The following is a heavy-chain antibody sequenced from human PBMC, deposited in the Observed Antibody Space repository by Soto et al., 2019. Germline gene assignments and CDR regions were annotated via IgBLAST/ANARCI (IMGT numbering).Heavy chain of an antibody. Sequence: GASVKVSCKASGYTFTSYYMHWVRRAPGQGLEWVGVISPGGGRITYAQKLQGRVTLTWDTSTSTVYMDLSRLRSEDTAMYYCAREVVFGATGWSVVYSCMHVWGQGITVTVSS. V-gene: IGHV1-46*01. J-gene: IGHJ6*02. CDR2: ISPGGGRI. D-gene: IGHD1-26*01. CDR1: GYTFTSYY. CDR3: AREVVFGATGWSVVYSCMHV.